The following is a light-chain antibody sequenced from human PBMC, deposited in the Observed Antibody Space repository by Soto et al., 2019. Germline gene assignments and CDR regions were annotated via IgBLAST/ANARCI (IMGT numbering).Light chain of an antibody. CDR3: QSYDRSTRV. J-gene: IGLJ3*02. CDR1: SSNIGAGYD. CDR2: GNN. Sequence: QSVLTQPPSVSGAPGQRVTISCTGSSSNIGAGYDVHWYQQLPGTAPKLLIYGNNNRPSGVPDRFSGSKSGTSASLAITGLQAEDEADYYCQSYDRSTRVFGGGTKLTVL. V-gene: IGLV1-40*01.